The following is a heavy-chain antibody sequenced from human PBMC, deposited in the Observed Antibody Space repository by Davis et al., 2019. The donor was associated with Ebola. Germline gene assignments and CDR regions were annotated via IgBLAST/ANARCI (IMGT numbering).Heavy chain of an antibody. J-gene: IGHJ4*02. CDR3: ARDRNDYGDYGRLDY. Sequence: SVKVSCKASGGTFSSYAISWVRQAPGQGLEWMGGIIPIFGTANYAQKFQGRVTITADKSTSTAYMELSSLRSEDTAVYYCARDRNDYGDYGRLDYWGQGTLVTVSS. D-gene: IGHD4-17*01. V-gene: IGHV1-69*06. CDR2: IIPIFGTA. CDR1: GGTFSSYA.